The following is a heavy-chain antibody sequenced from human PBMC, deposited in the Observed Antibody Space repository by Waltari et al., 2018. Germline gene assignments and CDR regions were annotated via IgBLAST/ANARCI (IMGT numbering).Heavy chain of an antibody. D-gene: IGHD3-10*01. J-gene: IGHJ3*02. CDR2: SRGRGGST. CDR3: AAHGITDAFDI. Sequence: EVQLLESGGGLVQPGGSLRLSCAASGFTFSSYAMSWVRQAPGKGLACVSASRGRGGSTYYADSVKGLFTISRDNSKNTLYQQMNSLGAEDTAVYYCAAHGITDAFDIWGQGTMVTVSS. V-gene: IGHV3-23*01. CDR1: GFTFSSYA.